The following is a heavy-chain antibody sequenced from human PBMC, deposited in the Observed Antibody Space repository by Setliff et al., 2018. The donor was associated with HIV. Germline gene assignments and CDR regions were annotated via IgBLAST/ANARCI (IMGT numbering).Heavy chain of an antibody. D-gene: IGHD3-16*02. Sequence: PSETLSLTCTVSGGSISSGTSYWSWIRQPAGKGLEWIGRIYTSGSTNYNPSLKSRVSISVDTSKNRFSLKLSPVTAADTAVYYCARETYDYVRGTYRYRPRHLDYWGQGTLVTVSS. CDR2: IYTSGST. CDR3: ARETYDYVRGTYRYRPRHLDY. V-gene: IGHV4-61*02. J-gene: IGHJ4*02. CDR1: GGSISSGTSY.